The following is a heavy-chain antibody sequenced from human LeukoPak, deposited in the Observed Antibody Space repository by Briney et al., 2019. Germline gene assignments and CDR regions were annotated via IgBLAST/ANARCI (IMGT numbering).Heavy chain of an antibody. D-gene: IGHD2-21*01. V-gene: IGHV1-18*01. J-gene: IGHJ6*03. CDR2: ISAYNGNT. CDR1: GYTFTSYG. Sequence: ASVKVSCKASGYTFTSYGISWVRQAPGQGLEWVGWISAYNGNTNYAQKLQGRVTMTTVTSTSTAYMELRSLRSDDTAVYYCARAYCGGDCYYYYYYYMDVWGKGTTVTVSS. CDR3: ARAYCGGDCYYYYYYYMDV.